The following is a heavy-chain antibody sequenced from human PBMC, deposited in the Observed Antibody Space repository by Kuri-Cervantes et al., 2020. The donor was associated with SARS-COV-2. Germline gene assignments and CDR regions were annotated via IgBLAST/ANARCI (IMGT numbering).Heavy chain of an antibody. D-gene: IGHD3-3*01. CDR3: AKGSPGITIFGVVIIDPSDAFGI. CDR2: ISYDGSNK. V-gene: IGHV3-30*04. J-gene: IGHJ3*02. Sequence: GESLKISCSASGFNCLNYAIHWVRQAPGKGLEWVAVISYDGSNKYYADSVKGRFTISRDNSKNTLYLQMNSLRAEDTAVYYCAKGSPGITIFGVVIIDPSDAFGIWGQGTMVTVSS. CDR1: GFNCLNYA.